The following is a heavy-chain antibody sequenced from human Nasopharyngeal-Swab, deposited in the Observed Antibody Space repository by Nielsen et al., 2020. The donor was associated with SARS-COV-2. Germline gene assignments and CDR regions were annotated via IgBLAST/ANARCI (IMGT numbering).Heavy chain of an antibody. Sequence: WIRQPPGKALEWLAYIFSNDEKSYSTSLKSRLTISKDTSKSQVVLTMTNMDPVDTATYYCARIDYDYVWGSYRYTGGYFDYWGQGTRVTVSS. CDR2: IFSNDEK. J-gene: IGHJ4*02. D-gene: IGHD3-16*02. CDR3: ARIDYDYVWGSYRYTGGYFDY. V-gene: IGHV2-26*01.